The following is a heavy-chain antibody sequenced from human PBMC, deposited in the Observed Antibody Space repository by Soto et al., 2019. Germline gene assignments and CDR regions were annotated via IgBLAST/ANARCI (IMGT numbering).Heavy chain of an antibody. V-gene: IGHV4-34*01. CDR1: GGSFSGYY. CDR3: ARGVPIVVVPAANFDHKNWFDP. Sequence: PSETLSLTCAVYGGSFSGYYWSWIRQPPGKGLEWIGEINHSGSTNYNPSLKSRVTISVDTSKNQFSLKLSSVTAADTAVYYCARGVPIVVVPAANFDHKNWFDPWGQGTLVTVSS. D-gene: IGHD2-2*01. CDR2: INHSGST. J-gene: IGHJ5*02.